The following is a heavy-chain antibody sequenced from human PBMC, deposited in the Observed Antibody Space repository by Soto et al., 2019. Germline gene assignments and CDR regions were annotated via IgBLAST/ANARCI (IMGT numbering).Heavy chain of an antibody. D-gene: IGHD2-15*01. V-gene: IGHV3-30-3*01. CDR2: ILYDGSKT. Sequence: QVHLVASGGGVVQPGRSLRLSCAASGFSFTNYIMHWVRQAPGKGLEWVAAILYDGSKTYYADSVKGRFTISRDSSKNTLYLQMNSLSAEDTAVYYCAVVGADIWGQGTLVTVSS. J-gene: IGHJ4*02. CDR1: GFSFTNYI. CDR3: AVVGADI.